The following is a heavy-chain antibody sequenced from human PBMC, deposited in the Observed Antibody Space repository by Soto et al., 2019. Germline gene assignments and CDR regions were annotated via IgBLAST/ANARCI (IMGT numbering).Heavy chain of an antibody. D-gene: IGHD2-8*01. J-gene: IGHJ4*01. CDR2: ISSNGANK. CDR1: GFTFDSLYSHG. CDR3: VSWVSAHFDY. V-gene: IGHV3-23*01. Sequence: GGSLRLSCAASGFTFDSLYSHGMIWVRQSPGKGPECVSTISSNGANKHYAESVKGRFTISKEASRNKVHLQMNSLRAEDKATYFCVSWVSAHFDYWGHGTPVTVSS.